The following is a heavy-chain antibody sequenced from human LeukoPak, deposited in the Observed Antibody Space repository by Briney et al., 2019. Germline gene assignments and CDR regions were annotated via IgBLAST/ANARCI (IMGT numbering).Heavy chain of an antibody. V-gene: IGHV7-4-1*02. Sequence: ASVKVSCKASGYTFTSYAMNWVRQAPGQGLEWMGWINTNTGNPTYAQGFTGRFVFSLDTSVSTAYLQISSLKAEDTAVYYCARSFRGNYGFSDAFDIWGQGTMVTVSS. CDR3: ARSFRGNYGFSDAFDI. CDR1: GYTFTSYA. J-gene: IGHJ3*02. D-gene: IGHD4-17*01. CDR2: INTNTGNP.